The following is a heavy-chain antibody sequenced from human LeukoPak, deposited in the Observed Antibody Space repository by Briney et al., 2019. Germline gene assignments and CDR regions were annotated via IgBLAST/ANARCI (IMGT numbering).Heavy chain of an antibody. CDR1: GFTLSNYG. V-gene: IGHV3-30*02. D-gene: IGHD6-6*01. Sequence: GGSLRLSCVASGFTLSNYGMHWVRQAPGKGPEWVSFIRYDSSNKYYVDSVKGRFTISRDNSKNTLYLQMNSLRAEDTAVYYCAKDFPPAYSSSSQEGGYWGQGTLVTVSS. J-gene: IGHJ4*02. CDR3: AKDFPPAYSSSSQEGGY. CDR2: IRYDSSNK.